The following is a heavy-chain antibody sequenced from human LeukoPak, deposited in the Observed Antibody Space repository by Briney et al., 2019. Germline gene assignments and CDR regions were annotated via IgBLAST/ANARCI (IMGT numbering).Heavy chain of an antibody. CDR3: ARDYYDFWSGPLGP. CDR2: ISYDGSNK. CDR1: GFTFSTYS. J-gene: IGHJ5*02. Sequence: PGGSLRLSCAASGFTFSTYSMNWLRLAPGKGLEWVAVISYDGSNKYYADSVKGRFTISRDNSKNTLYLQMNSLRAEDTAVYYCARDYYDFWSGPLGPWGQGTLVTVSS. D-gene: IGHD3-3*01. V-gene: IGHV3-30*03.